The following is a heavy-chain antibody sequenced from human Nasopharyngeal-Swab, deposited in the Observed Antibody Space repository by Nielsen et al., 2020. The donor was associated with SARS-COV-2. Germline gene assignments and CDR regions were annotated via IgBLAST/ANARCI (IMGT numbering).Heavy chain of an antibody. Sequence: SETLSLTCSVSGGSFTSGAYYWSWIRQHPGKGLEWIGYSYYGGGTHYNPSLKSRVTMSIDASKNLFSLSLSSVTAADTAVYYCARDLDYSDSSGFPFDVWGQGTVVIVSS. V-gene: IGHV4-31*03. CDR1: GGSFTSGAYY. CDR3: ARDLDYSDSSGFPFDV. CDR2: SYYGGGT. J-gene: IGHJ3*01. D-gene: IGHD3-22*01.